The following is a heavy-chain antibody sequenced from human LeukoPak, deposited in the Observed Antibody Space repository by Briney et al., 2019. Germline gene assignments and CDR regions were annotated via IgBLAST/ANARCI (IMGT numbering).Heavy chain of an antibody. CDR2: IIPILGIA. V-gene: IGHV1-69*04. Sequence: GASVKVSCKASGGTFSSYAISWVRQAPAQGLEWMGRIIPILGIANYAQKFQGRVTITADKSTSTAYMELSSLRSEDTAVYYCARTSSGSYDAFDIWGQGTMVTVSS. J-gene: IGHJ3*02. CDR3: ARTSSGSYDAFDI. CDR1: GGTFSSYA. D-gene: IGHD3-10*01.